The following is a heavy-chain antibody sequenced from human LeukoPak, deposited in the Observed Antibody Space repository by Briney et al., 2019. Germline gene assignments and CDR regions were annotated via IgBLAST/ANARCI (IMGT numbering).Heavy chain of an antibody. CDR1: GGSISSYD. CDR2: IYYSGST. V-gene: IGHV4-59*01. D-gene: IGHD1-1*01. CDR3: ARISSNNWYGHFDF. J-gene: IGHJ4*02. Sequence: SETLSLTCTVSGGSISSYDWSWLRQPPGKGLEWIGYIYYSGSTNYNPSLKSRVTISVDTSKSQFSLRLSSVTASDTAVYYCARISSNNWYGHFDFWGQGTLVTVSS.